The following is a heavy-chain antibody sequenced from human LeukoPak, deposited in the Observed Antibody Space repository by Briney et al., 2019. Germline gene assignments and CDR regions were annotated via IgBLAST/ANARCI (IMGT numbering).Heavy chain of an antibody. CDR3: ARESWDSGSYYHDY. Sequence: ASVKVSCKASGYTFTGYYMHWVRQAPGQGLEWMGWINPNSGGTNYAQKFQGRVTMTRDTSISTAYMELSRLRSDDTAVYYCARESWDSGSYYHDYWGQGTLVTVSS. D-gene: IGHD1-26*01. CDR2: INPNSGGT. J-gene: IGHJ4*02. CDR1: GYTFTGYY. V-gene: IGHV1-2*02.